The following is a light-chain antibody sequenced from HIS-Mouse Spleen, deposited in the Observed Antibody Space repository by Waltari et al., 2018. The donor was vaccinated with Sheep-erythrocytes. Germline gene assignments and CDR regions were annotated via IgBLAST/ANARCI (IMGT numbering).Light chain of an antibody. V-gene: IGKV1-9*01. CDR2: AAS. CDR1: QGISSY. CDR3: QQLNSYPST. Sequence: DIQLTQSPSFLSASVGDRVTITCRASQGISSYLAWYQQNPGKAPKPLIYAASTLQSGVPSRFSGSGSGTEFTLTISSLQPEDFATYYCQQLNSYPSTFGPGTKVDIK. J-gene: IGKJ3*01.